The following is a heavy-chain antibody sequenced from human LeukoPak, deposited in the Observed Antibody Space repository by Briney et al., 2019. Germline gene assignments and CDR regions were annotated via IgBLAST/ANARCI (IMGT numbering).Heavy chain of an antibody. V-gene: IGHV4-39*01. CDR2: IYYSGST. CDR3: ARQLPTAAADTRGYFDY. D-gene: IGHD6-25*01. J-gene: IGHJ4*02. Sequence: PSETLSLTCTFSGGSISSSAYYWGWVRQPPGKGLEWIGSIYYSGSTYYSPSLKSRVTISVDTSKNQFSLKLSSVTAADAAVYFCARQLPTAAADTRGYFDYWGQGTVVTVSS. CDR1: GGSISSSAYY.